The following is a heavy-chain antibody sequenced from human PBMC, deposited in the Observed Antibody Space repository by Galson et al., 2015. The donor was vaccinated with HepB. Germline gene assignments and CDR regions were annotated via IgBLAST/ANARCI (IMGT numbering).Heavy chain of an antibody. D-gene: IGHD2-15*01. V-gene: IGHV3-13*01. Sequence: SLRLSCAASGFTFSNYDMHWVHQAPGKGLEWVSVIGAVGDTYYAGSVKGRFTISRENAKKSFYLQMNSLRAGDTAVYYCARGYCSGGRCYSGRDYYFELWGQGTLVTVSS. J-gene: IGHJ4*02. CDR1: GFTFSNYD. CDR2: IGAVGDT. CDR3: ARGYCSGGRCYSGRDYYFEL.